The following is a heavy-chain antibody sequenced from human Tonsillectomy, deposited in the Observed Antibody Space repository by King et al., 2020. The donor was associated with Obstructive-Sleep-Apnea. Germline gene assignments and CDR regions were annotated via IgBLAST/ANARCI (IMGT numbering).Heavy chain of an antibody. CDR2: FDPEDGET. CDR3: AVFYYGSETVDF. V-gene: IGHV1-24*01. D-gene: IGHD3-10*01. Sequence: QGQLVQSGAEVKKPGASVKVSCKVSGYNLIELSIHWVRQAPGKGLEWMGGFDPEDGETIYAQKFQARLTMTEDTSTATTYMELSSLRSEDTAMYYCAVFYYGSETVDFWGQGTLVTVSS. J-gene: IGHJ4*02. CDR1: GYNLIELS.